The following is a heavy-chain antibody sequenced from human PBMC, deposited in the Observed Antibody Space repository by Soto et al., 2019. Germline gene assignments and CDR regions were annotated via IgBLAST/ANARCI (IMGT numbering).Heavy chain of an antibody. J-gene: IGHJ4*02. CDR3: ARLVSVVAGTVDY. D-gene: IGHD6-19*01. CDR2: IYYSGST. V-gene: IGHV4-39*01. CDR1: GGSISSSSYY. Sequence: QLQLQESGPGLVKPSETLSLTCTVSGGSISSSSYYWGWIRQPPGKGLEWIGSIYYSGSTYYNPSLKGRVTISVDTSKNQFSLKLSSVTAADTAVYYCARLVSVVAGTVDYWGQGTLVTVSS.